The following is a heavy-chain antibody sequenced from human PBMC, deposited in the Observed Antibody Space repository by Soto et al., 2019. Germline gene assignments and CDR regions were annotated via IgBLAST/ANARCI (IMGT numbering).Heavy chain of an antibody. CDR1: GYTFTSYY. J-gene: IGHJ3*02. CDR2: INPSGGST. Sequence: ASVKVSCKASGYTFTSYYMHCVRQAPGQGLEWMGIINPSGGSTSYAQKFQGRVTMTRDTSTSTVYMELSSLRSEDTAVYYCARDISDIVVVPAAIAMDAFESWGEGTMVSVSS. D-gene: IGHD2-2*01. V-gene: IGHV1-46*01. CDR3: ARDISDIVVVPAAIAMDAFES.